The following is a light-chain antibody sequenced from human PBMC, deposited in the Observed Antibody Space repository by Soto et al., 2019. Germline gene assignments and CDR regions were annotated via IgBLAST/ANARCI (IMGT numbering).Light chain of an antibody. Sequence: IQLTQSPSSLSASVGDRVTVTCRASQSINIYLNWYQQKPGKAPTLLIYAASSLQSGVPSGFSGGGSRTDFTLTISSLQPEDFATYYCQQRYRSPYTFGQGTKLEI. CDR3: QQRYRSPYT. CDR2: AAS. J-gene: IGKJ2*01. V-gene: IGKV1-39*01. CDR1: QSINIY.